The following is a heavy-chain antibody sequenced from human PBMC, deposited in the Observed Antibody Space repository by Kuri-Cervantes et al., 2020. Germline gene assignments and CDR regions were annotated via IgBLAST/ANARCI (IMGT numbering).Heavy chain of an antibody. J-gene: IGHJ4*02. Sequence: GESLKISCAASGFTFSSYSMNWVRQAPGKGLEWVSSISSSSSYIYYADSVKGRFTTSRDNAKNLLYLQMNSLRAEDTAVYYCAKLSGCYPFDYWGQGTLVTVSS. CDR2: ISSSSSYI. D-gene: IGHD1-26*01. CDR1: GFTFSSYS. CDR3: AKLSGCYPFDY. V-gene: IGHV3-21*01.